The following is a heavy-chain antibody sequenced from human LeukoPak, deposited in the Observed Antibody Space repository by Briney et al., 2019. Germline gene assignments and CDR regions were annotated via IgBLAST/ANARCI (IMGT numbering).Heavy chain of an antibody. V-gene: IGHV1-69*01. CDR3: ARVEGPSYCSSTSCYRPGYYFDY. Sequence: SVKVSYKASGGTFSSYAISWVRQAPGQGLEWMGGIIPIFGTANYAQKFQGRVTITADESTSTAYMELSSLRSEDTAVYYCARVEGPSYCSSTSCYRPGYYFDYWGQGTLVTVSS. J-gene: IGHJ4*02. D-gene: IGHD2-2*01. CDR1: GGTFSSYA. CDR2: IIPIFGTA.